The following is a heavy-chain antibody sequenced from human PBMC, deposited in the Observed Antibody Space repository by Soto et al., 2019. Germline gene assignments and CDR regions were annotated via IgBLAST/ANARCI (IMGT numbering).Heavy chain of an antibody. CDR2: ISSSGTYI. CDR1: GFIVSDYY. J-gene: IGHJ6*02. D-gene: IGHD2-8*02. CDR3: AKGGVGYYYGMDV. V-gene: IGHV3-11*06. Sequence: PVGSLRLSCAASGFIVSDYYMSWIRQAPGKGLEWIAYISSSGTYINYADSVKGRFTISRDNSKNTLYLQMNSLRAEDTAVYYCAKGGVGYYYGMDVWGQGTTVTVSS.